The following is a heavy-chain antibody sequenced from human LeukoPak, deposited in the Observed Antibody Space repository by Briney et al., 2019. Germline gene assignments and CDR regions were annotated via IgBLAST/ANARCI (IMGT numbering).Heavy chain of an antibody. CDR2: IKQDGSEK. CDR1: EFTFSSYW. Sequence: GGSLRLSCAASEFTFSSYWMSWVRQAPGKGLEWVANIKQDGSEKYYVDSVKGRFTISRDNAKNTLFLHMNSLRAEDTAVYYCNVRWGPNSDYWGQGTLVTVSS. CDR3: NVRWGPNSDY. D-gene: IGHD7-27*01. J-gene: IGHJ4*02. V-gene: IGHV3-7*01.